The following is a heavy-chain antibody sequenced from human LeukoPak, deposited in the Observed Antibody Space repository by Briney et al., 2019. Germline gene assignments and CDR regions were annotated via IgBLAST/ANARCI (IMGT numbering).Heavy chain of an antibody. J-gene: IGHJ4*02. CDR2: ISYDGSNK. Sequence: GGSVTLSCAAPGFTFSSYAMHWLRQAPDKGLEWVAVISYDGSNKYYADSVKGRFTISRDNSKNPLYLQMNSLRAEDTAVYYCARDRCSGGSCYACDYWGQGTLVTVSS. CDR1: GFTFSSYA. CDR3: ARDRCSGGSCYACDY. V-gene: IGHV3-30-3*01. D-gene: IGHD2-15*01.